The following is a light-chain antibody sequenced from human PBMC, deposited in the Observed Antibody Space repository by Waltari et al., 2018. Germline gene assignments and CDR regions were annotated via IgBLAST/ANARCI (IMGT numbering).Light chain of an antibody. J-gene: IGKJ1*01. CDR2: DAS. V-gene: IGKV3-20*01. Sequence: EIVLTQSPGTLSLSPGERATLSCRASQSVSRTLALYQQKPGQAPRLLIYDASSRATGIADRFSGSGSGTDFSLTISRLEPEDFAVYYCQKYGSLPATFGQGTKVEIK. CDR1: QSVSRT. CDR3: QKYGSLPAT.